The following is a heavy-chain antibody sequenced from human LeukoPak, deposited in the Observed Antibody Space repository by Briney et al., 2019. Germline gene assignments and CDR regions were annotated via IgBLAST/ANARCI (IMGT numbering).Heavy chain of an antibody. CDR2: ISYDGSNK. D-gene: IGHD3-22*01. CDR1: GFTFSSYG. CDR3: ARGYSSGYYYVHDAFDI. Sequence: GPLRLSCAASGFTFSSYGMHWVRQAPGKGLEWVAVISYDGSNKYYADSVKGRFTISRDNSKNTLYLQMNSLRAEDTAVYYCARGYSSGYYYVHDAFDIWGQGTMVTVSS. J-gene: IGHJ3*02. V-gene: IGHV3-30*03.